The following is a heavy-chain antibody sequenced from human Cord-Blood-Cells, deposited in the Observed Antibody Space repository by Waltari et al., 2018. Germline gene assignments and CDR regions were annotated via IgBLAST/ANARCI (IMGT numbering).Heavy chain of an antibody. CDR2: INHSGST. CDR3: ARLADIVVVPAATNWFDP. J-gene: IGHJ5*02. Sequence: VQPQQWGAGLLKPSETLSLTCAVYGGSFSGYYWSWIRQPPGKGLEWIGEINHSGSTNYNPSLKSRVTISVDTSKNQFSLKLSSVTAADTAVYYCARLADIVVVPAATNWFDPWGQGTLVTVSS. D-gene: IGHD2-2*01. V-gene: IGHV4-34*01. CDR1: GGSFSGYY.